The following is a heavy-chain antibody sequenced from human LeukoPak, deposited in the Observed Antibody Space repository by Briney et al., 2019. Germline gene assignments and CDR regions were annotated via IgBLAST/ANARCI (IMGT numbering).Heavy chain of an antibody. V-gene: IGHV1-2*02. CDR3: ARIGISARGTNFHH. J-gene: IGHJ1*01. Sequence: ASVKGSCKTSGYSFIDYYIHWVRQAPGQGLEWMGWINSNSADTNYAQNFQGRVTMTRDTSISTAYMELSRLRSDDTALYYCARIGISARGTNFHHWGQGTLVTVSS. CDR1: GYSFIDYY. D-gene: IGHD6-13*01. CDR2: INSNSADT.